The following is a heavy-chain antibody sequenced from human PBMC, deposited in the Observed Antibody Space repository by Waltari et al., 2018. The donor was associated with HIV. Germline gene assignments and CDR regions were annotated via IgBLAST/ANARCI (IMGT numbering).Heavy chain of an antibody. D-gene: IGHD3-16*01. Sequence: EVQLVESGGGLVKPGGSLRLSCAASGFTFSSYSMNWVRQAQGKALECVSSISSSSSYIYYADSVKGRFTISRDNAKNSLYLQMNSLRAEDTAVYYCARDFWGGYYYGMDVWGQGTTVTVSS. CDR3: ARDFWGGYYYGMDV. V-gene: IGHV3-21*01. J-gene: IGHJ6*02. CDR2: ISSSSSYI. CDR1: GFTFSSYS.